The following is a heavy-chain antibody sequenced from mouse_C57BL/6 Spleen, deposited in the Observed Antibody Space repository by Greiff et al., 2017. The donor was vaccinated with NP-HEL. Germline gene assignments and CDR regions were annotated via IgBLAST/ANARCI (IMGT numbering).Heavy chain of an antibody. CDR3: ANSPYGNSCFAY. CDR1: GFTFSDYG. V-gene: IGHV5-17*01. CDR2: ISSGSSTI. J-gene: IGHJ3*01. Sequence: EVQGVESGGGLVKPGGSLKLSGAASGFTFSDYGMHWVRQAPEKGLEWVAYISSGSSTIYYADTVKGRFTISRDNAKNTLFLQMTSLRSEDTAMYYCANSPYGNSCFAYWGQGTLVTVSA. D-gene: IGHD2-1*01.